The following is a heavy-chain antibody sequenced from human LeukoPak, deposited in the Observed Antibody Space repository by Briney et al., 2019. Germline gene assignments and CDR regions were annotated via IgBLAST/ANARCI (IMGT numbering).Heavy chain of an antibody. V-gene: IGHV4-59*08. D-gene: IGHD3-9*01. J-gene: IGHJ6*02. Sequence: SETLSLTCTVSGGSISSYYWSWIRQPPGKGLEWIGYIYYSGSTNYNPSLKSRVTISVDTSKNQFSLKLSSVTAADTAVYYCAGSLRYFDWTLRFGMDVWGQGTTVTVSS. CDR3: AGSLRYFDWTLRFGMDV. CDR1: GGSISSYY. CDR2: IYYSGST.